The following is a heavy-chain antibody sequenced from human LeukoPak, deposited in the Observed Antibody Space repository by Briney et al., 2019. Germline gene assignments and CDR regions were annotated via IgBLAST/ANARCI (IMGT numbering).Heavy chain of an antibody. Sequence: GGSLRLSCAASGFTLSSYSMNWVRQAPGKGLEWVSSISRSSAYIYYADSVKGRFTISRDNAKNSLYLQMNSLRAEDTAVYYCTRNSGWYGLSWGQGTLVTVSS. J-gene: IGHJ1*01. V-gene: IGHV3-21*04. CDR1: GFTLSSYS. CDR2: ISRSSAYI. CDR3: TRNSGWYGLS. D-gene: IGHD6-19*01.